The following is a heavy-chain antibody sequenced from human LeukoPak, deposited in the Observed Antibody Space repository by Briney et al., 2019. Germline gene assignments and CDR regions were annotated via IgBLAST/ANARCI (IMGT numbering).Heavy chain of an antibody. V-gene: IGHV4-4*09. CDR2: IYTSGST. CDR1: GGSISSYY. D-gene: IGHD5-12*01. CDR3: ARHRWIPDAFDI. Sequence: SETLSLTCTVSGGSISSYYWSWIRQPPGKGLEWIGYIYTSGSTNYNPSLKSRVTISVDTSKNQFSLKLSSVTAADTAVYYCARHRWIPDAFDIWGQGTMVTVSS. J-gene: IGHJ3*02.